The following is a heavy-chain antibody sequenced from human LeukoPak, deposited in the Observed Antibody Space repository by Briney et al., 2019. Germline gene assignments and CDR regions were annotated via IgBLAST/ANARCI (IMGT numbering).Heavy chain of an antibody. CDR3: ARATRGDLLSEF. CDR1: EYTFANYD. V-gene: IGHV1-8*01. J-gene: IGHJ4*02. CDR2: MNPYSTNT. D-gene: IGHD2-21*01. Sequence: EASVKVSCKASEYTFANYDIIWVRQAPGRGLEWMGWMNPYSTNTGYARKFQGRLSMTRDTSITTAYMELSSLTSEDTAVYYCARATRGDLLSEFWGQGSPITVSS.